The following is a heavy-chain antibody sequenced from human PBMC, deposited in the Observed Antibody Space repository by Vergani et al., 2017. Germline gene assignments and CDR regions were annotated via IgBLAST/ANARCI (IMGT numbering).Heavy chain of an antibody. CDR1: GFTFSSYW. Sequence: EVQLVESGGGLVQPGGSLRLSCAASGFTFSSYWMSWVRQAPGKGLEWVANIKQDGSEKYYVDSVKGRFTISRDNAKTSLYLQMNSLRAEDTAVYYCARVTRISMVRGASDYSGMDVWGQGTTVTVSS. CDR2: IKQDGSEK. V-gene: IGHV3-7*02. J-gene: IGHJ6*02. D-gene: IGHD3-10*01. CDR3: ARVTRISMVRGASDYSGMDV.